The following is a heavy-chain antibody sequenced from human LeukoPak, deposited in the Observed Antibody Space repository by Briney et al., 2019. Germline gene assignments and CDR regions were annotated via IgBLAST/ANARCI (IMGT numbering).Heavy chain of an antibody. CDR2: ISTSRSYI. CDR3: AKGWDYDILTGYNFDP. Sequence: GSLRLSCAASGFTFRSYSMNWVRQAPGKGLEWVSSISTSRSYIYYADSVKGRFTISRDNAKNSLYLQMNSLRAEDTALYYCAKGWDYDILTGYNFDPWGQGTLVTVSS. V-gene: IGHV3-21*04. D-gene: IGHD3-9*01. J-gene: IGHJ5*02. CDR1: GFTFRSYS.